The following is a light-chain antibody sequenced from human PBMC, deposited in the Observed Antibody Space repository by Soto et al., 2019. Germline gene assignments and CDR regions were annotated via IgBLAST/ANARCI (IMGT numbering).Light chain of an antibody. J-gene: IGLJ3*02. V-gene: IGLV1-47*01. CDR3: AAWDDSLNGVV. CDR2: RNN. CDR1: TSNIGNNY. Sequence: QSVLTQPPLASGTPGQRVTISCSGSTSNIGNNYVCWFQQLPGTAPKLLIYRNNQRPSGVPDRFSGSKSGTSASLAISGLRSEDEADYYCAAWDDSLNGVVFGGGTKVTVL.